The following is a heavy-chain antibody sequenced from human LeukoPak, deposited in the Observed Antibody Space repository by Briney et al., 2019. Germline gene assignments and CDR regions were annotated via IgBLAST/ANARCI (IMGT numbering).Heavy chain of an antibody. D-gene: IGHD1-26*01. J-gene: IGHJ3*02. Sequence: SETLSLTCAVYVGTFSGHYWSWIRQPPGKGLGWIGEIDHTGNSNYKSSLKSRVTISVDTSKNQFSLSLNSVTAADTAVYYCARASQRETYFNAFDIWGQGTMVTVSS. CDR2: IDHTGNS. CDR3: ARASQRETYFNAFDI. CDR1: VGTFSGHY. V-gene: IGHV4-34*01.